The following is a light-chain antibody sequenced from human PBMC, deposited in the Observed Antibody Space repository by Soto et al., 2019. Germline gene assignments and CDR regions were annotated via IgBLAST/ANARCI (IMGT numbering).Light chain of an antibody. J-gene: IGKJ1*01. CDR3: HQYNNWPRFT. CDR1: QSVNIN. V-gene: IGKV3-15*01. Sequence: EIVMTQSPATLSVSPGERATLSCRASQSVNINLAWYQQKPGQAPRLLIYGASTRATGIPARFSGSGSGTDFTLTISSLQSEDFAVYYCHQYNNWPRFTFGQGTKVDIK. CDR2: GAS.